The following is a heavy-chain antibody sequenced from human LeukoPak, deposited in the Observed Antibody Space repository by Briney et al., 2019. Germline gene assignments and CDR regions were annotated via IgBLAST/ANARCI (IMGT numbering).Heavy chain of an antibody. V-gene: IGHV3-48*03. CDR2: ISTSGSTT. D-gene: IGHD3-10*02. CDR1: GFTFSDYE. CDR3: ARGALHVFDY. Sequence: GGSLRLSCAASGFTFSDYEINWVRQAPGEGLEWVSCISTSGSTTYYADSVKGRFTISRDNAKNSLFLQMNTLTAEDTAVYYCARGALHVFDYWGQGTPVTVSS. J-gene: IGHJ4*02.